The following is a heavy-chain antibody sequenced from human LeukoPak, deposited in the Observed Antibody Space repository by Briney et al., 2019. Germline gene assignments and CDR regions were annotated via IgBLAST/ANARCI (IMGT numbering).Heavy chain of an antibody. CDR1: GFTFSSYT. D-gene: IGHD3-9*01. V-gene: IGHV3-21*06. CDR2: ISSSSSYI. Sequence: PGGSLRLSCAASGFTFSSYTMNWVRQAPGKGLEWVSSISSSSSYIYYADSVKGRFTISRDNAKNSLYLQMNSLRAEDTAVYYCARDTYDILTGYYKWAFDIWGQGTMVAVSS. J-gene: IGHJ3*02. CDR3: ARDTYDILTGYYKWAFDI.